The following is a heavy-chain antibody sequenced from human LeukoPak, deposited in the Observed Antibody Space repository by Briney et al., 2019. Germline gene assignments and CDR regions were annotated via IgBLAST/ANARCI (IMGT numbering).Heavy chain of an antibody. J-gene: IGHJ4*02. Sequence: SETLSLTCTVSGGSVSSSSYYWGWVRQPPGKGLEWIGSIYYSGSTYYNPSLKSRVSISVDTSKNQFSLKLNSLTAADTAVYYCATVGWFGESRGVYWGQGTLVTVSS. CDR1: GGSVSSSSYY. V-gene: IGHV4-39*07. CDR3: ATVGWFGESRGVY. CDR2: IYYSGST. D-gene: IGHD3-10*01.